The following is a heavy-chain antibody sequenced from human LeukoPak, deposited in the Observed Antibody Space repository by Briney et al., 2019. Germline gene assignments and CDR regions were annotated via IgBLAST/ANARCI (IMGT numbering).Heavy chain of an antibody. CDR3: ATQLGYCSSTSCYTFDY. Sequence: SETLSLTCTVSGGSISSYYWSWIRQHPGKGLEWIGYIYYSGSTYYNPSLKSRVTISVDTSKNQFSLKLSSVTAADTAVYYCATQLGYCSSTSCYTFDYWGQGTLVTVSS. D-gene: IGHD2-2*02. V-gene: IGHV4-59*06. CDR1: GGSISSYY. CDR2: IYYSGST. J-gene: IGHJ4*02.